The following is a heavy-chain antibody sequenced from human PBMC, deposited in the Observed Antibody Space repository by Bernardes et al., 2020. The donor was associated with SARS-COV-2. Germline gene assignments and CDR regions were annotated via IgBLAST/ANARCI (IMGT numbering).Heavy chain of an antibody. D-gene: IGHD6-19*01. CDR2: IYYTGIT. CDR3: ARAPPESVAGMGLFDY. J-gene: IGHJ4*02. CDR1: GGSISTSTYY. V-gene: IGHV4-39*01. Sequence: SQTLSRTCTVSGGSISTSTYYWVWIRHSPGKGLEWIGTIYYTGITYYNPSLKSRVTISVDTSKNQFSLRLTSVTAADTSVYYCARAPPESVAGMGLFDYWGQGTMVTVSS.